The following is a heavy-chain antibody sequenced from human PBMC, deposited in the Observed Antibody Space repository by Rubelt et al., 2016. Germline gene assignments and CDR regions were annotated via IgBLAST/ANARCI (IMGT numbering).Heavy chain of an antibody. CDR1: GYTFTSYG. CDR3: ASDADYYDSSGYYPY. D-gene: IGHD3-22*01. Sequence: QVQLVQSGAEVKKPGASVKVSCKASGYTFTSYGISWVRQAPGQGLAWMGWISAYNGNTNYAQKLQGRGTMTTDTSTSTAYMELRSLRSDDTAGYYCASDADYYDSSGYYPYWGQGTLVTVSS. J-gene: IGHJ4*02. CDR2: ISAYNGNT. V-gene: IGHV1-18*01.